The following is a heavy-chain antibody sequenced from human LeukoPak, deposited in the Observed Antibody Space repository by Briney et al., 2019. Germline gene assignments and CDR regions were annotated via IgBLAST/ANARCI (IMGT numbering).Heavy chain of an antibody. CDR3: AKAPVTSCRGAYCYPFDY. J-gene: IGHJ4*02. D-gene: IGHD2-21*01. CDR1: GFTVSSNY. CDR2: IYSGGST. Sequence: GGSLRLSCAVSGFTVSSNYMSWVRQAPGKGLEWVSVIYSGGSTYYADSVKGRFTISRDSSKNTLYLQMNSLRAEDAAVYYCAKAPVTSCRGAYCYPFDYWGQGTLVTVSS. V-gene: IGHV3-66*01.